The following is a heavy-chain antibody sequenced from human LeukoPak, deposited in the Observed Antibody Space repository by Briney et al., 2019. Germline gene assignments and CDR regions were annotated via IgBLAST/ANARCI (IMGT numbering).Heavy chain of an antibody. CDR3: ARGGGLLWLGEFPNCFDT. CDR2: ISAGGGST. V-gene: IGHV3-23*01. D-gene: IGHD3-10*01. J-gene: IGHJ5*02. CDR1: GSTLSSYA. Sequence: GGSLRLSCAASGSTLSSYAMSWVRQAPGKGLEYVSTISAGGGSTFYADSMKGRSTISRDNSRSTVYLQMNSLRVEDTAVYYCARGGGLLWLGEFPNCFDTWAREPWSPSPQ.